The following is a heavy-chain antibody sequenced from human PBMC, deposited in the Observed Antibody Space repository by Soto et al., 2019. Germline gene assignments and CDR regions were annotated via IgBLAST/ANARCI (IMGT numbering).Heavy chain of an antibody. J-gene: IGHJ4*02. CDR3: ARVKLDYFDY. CDR2: MNPNSGNT. Sequence: QVQLVQSGAEVKKPGASVKVSCKASGYSFTSYDINWVRQATGQGLEWMGWMNPNSGNTAYAQKFXGRVTMTRNTSISAAYMELSSLSSEDTAVYYCARVKLDYFDYWGQGTLVTVSS. V-gene: IGHV1-8*01. CDR1: GYSFTSYD.